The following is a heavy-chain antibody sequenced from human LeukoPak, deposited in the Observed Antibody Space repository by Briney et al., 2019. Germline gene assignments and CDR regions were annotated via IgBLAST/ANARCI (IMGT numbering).Heavy chain of an antibody. D-gene: IGHD6-19*01. CDR3: VRVRKKQWLVPEGFDY. Sequence: ASVKVSCKASGYTFTSYDINWVRQATGQGLEWMGWMNPNSGNTGYAQKFQGRVTMTRNTSISTAYMELSSLRSEDTAVYYCVRVRKKQWLVPEGFDYWGQGTLVTVSS. J-gene: IGHJ4*02. V-gene: IGHV1-8*01. CDR2: MNPNSGNT. CDR1: GYTFTSYD.